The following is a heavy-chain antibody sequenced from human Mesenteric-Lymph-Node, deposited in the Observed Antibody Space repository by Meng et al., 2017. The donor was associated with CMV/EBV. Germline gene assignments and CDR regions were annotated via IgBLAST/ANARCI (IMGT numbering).Heavy chain of an antibody. D-gene: IGHD3-10*01. CDR2: ISGSGGST. Sequence: GGSLRLSCAASGFSFTTYGMHWVRQAPGKGLEWVSAISGSGGSTYYADSVKGRFTISRDNSKNTLYLQMNSLRAEDTAVYYCAKGQLWFGYDDYWGQGTLVTVSS. CDR3: AKGQLWFGYDDY. CDR1: GFSFTTYG. J-gene: IGHJ4*02. V-gene: IGHV3-23*01.